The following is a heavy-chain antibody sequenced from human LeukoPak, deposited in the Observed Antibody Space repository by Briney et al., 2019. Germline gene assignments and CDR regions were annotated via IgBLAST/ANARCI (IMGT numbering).Heavy chain of an antibody. CDR1: GFTFSSYS. D-gene: IGHD6-6*01. J-gene: IGHJ4*02. CDR3: ASYTGNQIAARPGDYFDY. V-gene: IGHV3-9*01. Sequence: PGRSLRLSCVASGFTFSSYSMHWVRQAPGKGLEWVSGISWNSGSIGYADSVKGRFTISRDSAKNSLYLQMNSLRAEDTALYYCASYTGNQIAARPGDYFDYWGQGTLVTVSS. CDR2: ISWNSGSI.